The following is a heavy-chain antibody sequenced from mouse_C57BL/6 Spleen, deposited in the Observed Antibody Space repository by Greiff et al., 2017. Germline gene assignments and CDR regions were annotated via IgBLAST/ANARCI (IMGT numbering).Heavy chain of an antibody. D-gene: IGHD1-1*01. CDR2: IDPETGGT. V-gene: IGHV1-15*01. CDR1: GYTFTDYE. CDR3: TRVEYYYYFDY. Sequence: QVQLQQSGAELVRPGASVTLSCKASGYTFTDYEMHWVKQTPVHGLEWIGAIDPETGGTAYNQKFKGKAILTADKSSSTAYMELRSLTSEDSAVYYCTRVEYYYYFDYWGQGTTLTVSS. J-gene: IGHJ2*01.